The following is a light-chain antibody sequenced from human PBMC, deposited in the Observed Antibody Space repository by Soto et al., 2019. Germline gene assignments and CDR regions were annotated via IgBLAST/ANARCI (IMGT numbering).Light chain of an antibody. V-gene: IGLV2-23*01. J-gene: IGLJ1*01. CDR2: EDS. CDR3: CSYAGSGTYV. CDR1: SSVVGSYNL. Sequence: QSVLTQPASVSWSPGQSITISCTGTSSVVGSYNLVSWYQQHPGKAPKLMIYEDSKRPSGVSTRFSGSKSGNTASLTISGLQAEDEADYYCCSYAGSGTYVFGTGTKVTVL.